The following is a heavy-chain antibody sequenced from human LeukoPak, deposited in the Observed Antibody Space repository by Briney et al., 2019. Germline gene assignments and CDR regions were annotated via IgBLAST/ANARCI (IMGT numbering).Heavy chain of an antibody. V-gene: IGHV3-33*01. Sequence: PGRSLRLSCAASGFTFSSYGMHWVRQAPGKGLEWVAVIWYDGSNKYYADSVKGRFTISRDNSKNTLYLQMNSLSAEDTAVYYCARGGQFSFYYYGMDVWGQGTTVTVSS. J-gene: IGHJ6*02. D-gene: IGHD2/OR15-2a*01. CDR1: GFTFSSYG. CDR3: ARGGQFSFYYYGMDV. CDR2: IWYDGSNK.